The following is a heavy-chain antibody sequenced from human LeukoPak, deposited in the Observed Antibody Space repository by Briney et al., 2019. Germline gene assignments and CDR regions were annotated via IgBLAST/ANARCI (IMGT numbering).Heavy chain of an antibody. CDR1: GFTFSSYG. CDR2: ISGSGGST. D-gene: IGHD1-26*01. V-gene: IGHV3-23*01. Sequence: AGGSLRLSCAASGFTFSSYGMSWVRQAPGKGLERVSAISGSGGSTYYADSVKGRFTISRDNSKNTLYLQMNSLRPEDTAVYYCARSGRGGAFDIWGQGTMVTVSS. CDR3: ARSGRGGAFDI. J-gene: IGHJ3*02.